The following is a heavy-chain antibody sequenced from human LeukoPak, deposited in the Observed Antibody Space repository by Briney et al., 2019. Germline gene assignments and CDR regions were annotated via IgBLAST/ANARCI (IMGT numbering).Heavy chain of an antibody. J-gene: IGHJ3*02. D-gene: IGHD2-15*01. CDR2: IKSKTDGGTT. V-gene: IGHV3-15*01. Sequence: PGGSLRLSCAASGFTFSNAWMSWVRQAPGKGLEWVGRIKSKTDGGTTDYAAPVKGRFTISRDDSKNTLYLQMNSLKTEDTAVYYCTTDTAGGWWYPRDAFDIWGQGTMVAVSS. CDR1: GFTFSNAW. CDR3: TTDTAGGWWYPRDAFDI.